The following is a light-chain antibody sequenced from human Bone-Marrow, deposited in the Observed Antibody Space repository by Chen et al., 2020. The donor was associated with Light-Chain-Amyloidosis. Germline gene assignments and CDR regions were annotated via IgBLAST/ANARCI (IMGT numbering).Light chain of an antibody. CDR2: DDS. CDR1: NIGSTR. Sequence: SYVLTQPSSVSVAPGQTATIACGGNNIGSTRVPWYPQTPGQAPLLVVYDDSDRPSGIPERLAGSNSGNTATLTISRVEAGDEADYYCQVWDRSSDRPVFGGGTKLTVL. J-gene: IGLJ3*02. CDR3: QVWDRSSDRPV. V-gene: IGLV3-21*02.